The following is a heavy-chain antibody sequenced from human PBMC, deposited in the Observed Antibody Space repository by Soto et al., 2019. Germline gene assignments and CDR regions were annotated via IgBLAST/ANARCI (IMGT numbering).Heavy chain of an antibody. CDR3: ARDGQQGTPYGMDV. V-gene: IGHV3-33*01. CDR1: GFTFSGHA. D-gene: IGHD6-13*01. CDR2: IWSDGRNT. Sequence: QVQLVESGGGVVQPEKSLRVSCAASGFTFSGHAMHWVRQAPGKGLEWVAQIWSDGRNTYYSDSVKGRFTISRDNSKNTVTLQMDSLRAEDTAVYYCARDGQQGTPYGMDVWGQRTTVTVSS. J-gene: IGHJ6*02.